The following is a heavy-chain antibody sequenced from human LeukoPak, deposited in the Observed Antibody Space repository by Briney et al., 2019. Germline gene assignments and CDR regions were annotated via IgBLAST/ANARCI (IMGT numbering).Heavy chain of an antibody. Sequence: GASVTVSCMTSGYIFTTYGISWVRQAPGQGGEGMGWISAYIGNTNYAQKLQGRVTMTTDTSTNTAYMELRSLTSDDTAVYYCARAWDCSSTTCYVYFDYWGQGSLVTVSS. CDR2: ISAYIGNT. CDR3: ARAWDCSSTTCYVYFDY. J-gene: IGHJ4*02. CDR1: GYIFTTYG. D-gene: IGHD2-2*01. V-gene: IGHV1-18*01.